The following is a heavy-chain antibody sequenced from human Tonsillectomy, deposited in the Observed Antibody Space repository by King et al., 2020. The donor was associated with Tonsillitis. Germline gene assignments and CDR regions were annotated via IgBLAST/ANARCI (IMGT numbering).Heavy chain of an antibody. CDR3: ARQTSTGWYGLSWFDP. CDR1: GGSISGSGDY. CDR2: LYYSGST. D-gene: IGHD6-13*01. J-gene: IGHJ5*02. Sequence: QLQESGPGLVKPSETLSLSCTVSGGSISGSGDYWGWVRQSPGTGLQWIGSLYYSGSTYYNPSLQSRVTISVDTSKNQFSLRLNSVTAADTAVYYCARQTSTGWYGLSWFDPWGQGTLVTVSS. V-gene: IGHV4-39*01.